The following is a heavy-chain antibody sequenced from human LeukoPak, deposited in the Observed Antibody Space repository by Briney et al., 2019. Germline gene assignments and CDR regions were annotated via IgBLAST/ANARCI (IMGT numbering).Heavy chain of an antibody. V-gene: IGHV3-74*01. CDR3: ARGWFGPDS. Sequence: PGGSLRLSCAASGFTFDDYGMSWVRQAPGKGLVWVSGISNDGTSTTYADSVKGRFTISRDNAENTLYLQMHSLRAEDTAVYSCARGWFGPDSCGQGTLVTVSS. D-gene: IGHD3-10*01. J-gene: IGHJ5*01. CDR2: ISNDGTST. CDR1: GFTFDDYG.